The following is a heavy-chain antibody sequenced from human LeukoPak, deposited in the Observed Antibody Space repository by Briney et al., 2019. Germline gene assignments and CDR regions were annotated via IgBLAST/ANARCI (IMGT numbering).Heavy chain of an antibody. CDR1: GYTFTSYY. D-gene: IGHD3-22*01. CDR3: ARHSYYYYDSSGYSAY. J-gene: IGHJ4*02. CDR2: INPSGGST. Sequence: GASVKVSCKASGYTFTSYYMHWVRQAPGQGLEWMGIINPSGGSTSYAQKFQGRVTMTRDTSTSTVYTELSSLRSEDTAVYYCARHSYYYYDSSGYSAYWGQGTLVTVSS. V-gene: IGHV1-46*01.